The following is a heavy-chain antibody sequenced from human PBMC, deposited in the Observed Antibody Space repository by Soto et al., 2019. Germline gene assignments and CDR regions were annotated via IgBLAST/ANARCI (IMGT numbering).Heavy chain of an antibody. J-gene: IGHJ4*02. CDR3: ARVTDYGDSLLFDY. CDR1: GGYY. D-gene: IGHD4-17*01. Sequence: SETLSLTCVVSGGYYWSWIRQHPGKGLEWIGYIYYSGSTYYNPSLKSRVTISVDTSKNQFSLKLSSVTAADTAVYYCARVTDYGDSLLFDYWGQGTLVTVSS. V-gene: IGHV4-31*11. CDR2: IYYSGST.